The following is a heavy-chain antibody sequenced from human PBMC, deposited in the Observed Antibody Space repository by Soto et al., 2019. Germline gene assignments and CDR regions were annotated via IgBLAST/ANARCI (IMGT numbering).Heavy chain of an antibody. CDR2: VNNDGTST. CDR3: RFWSTSEARDY. Sequence: GGSLRLSCAASGFNFNHYTMSWVRQVPGKGLVWVSRVNNDGTSTDYADSVKGRFTISRDNAKSTLYLQMSGLRPDDTAVYYCRFWSTSEARDYWGQGTLVTVSS. J-gene: IGHJ4*02. CDR1: GFNFNHYT. D-gene: IGHD2-2*01. V-gene: IGHV3-74*01.